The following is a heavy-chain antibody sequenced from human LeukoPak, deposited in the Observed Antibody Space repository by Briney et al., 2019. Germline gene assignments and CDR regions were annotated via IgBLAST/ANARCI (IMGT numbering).Heavy chain of an antibody. V-gene: IGHV1-69*04. CDR3: ARGSIVVVPARNYYYYMDV. Sequence: SVKVSCKASGGTFSSYAISWVRQAPGQGLEWMGRIIPILGIANYAQKFQGRVTITADKSTSTAYMELSSLRSEDTAVYYCARGSIVVVPARNYYYYMDVWGKGTTVTVSS. J-gene: IGHJ6*03. D-gene: IGHD2-2*01. CDR1: GGTFSSYA. CDR2: IIPILGIA.